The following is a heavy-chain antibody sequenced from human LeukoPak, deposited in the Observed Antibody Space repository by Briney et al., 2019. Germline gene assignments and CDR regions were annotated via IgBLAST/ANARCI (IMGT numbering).Heavy chain of an antibody. V-gene: IGHV4-38-2*02. CDR2: MYHSGST. CDR1: GYSITSGYY. J-gene: IGHJ5*02. CDR3: ARNDYGDFTRPLNWFDP. D-gene: IGHD4-17*01. Sequence: RSSETLSLTCTVSGYSITSGYYWGWIRQPPGQGLEWIGSMYHSGSTYYNPSLKSRVTFSVDTSKNQFSLKLSSVTAADTAVYYCARNDYGDFTRPLNWFDPWGQGTLVTVSS.